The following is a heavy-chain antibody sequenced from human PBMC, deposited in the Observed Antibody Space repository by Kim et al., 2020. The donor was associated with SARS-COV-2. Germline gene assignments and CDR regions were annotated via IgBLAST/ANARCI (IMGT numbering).Heavy chain of an antibody. CDR1: GFTVSSNY. CDR2: IYSSGST. Sequence: GGSLRLSCAASGFTVSSNYMSWVRQAPGKGLEWVSVIYSSGSTYYADSVKGRFTISRDNSKNTLYLQMNSLRAADTAVYYCARDHIGSGWYEGRYFDYWG. CDR3: ARDHIGSGWYEGRYFDY. J-gene: IGHJ4*01. V-gene: IGHV3-66*01. D-gene: IGHD6-19*01.